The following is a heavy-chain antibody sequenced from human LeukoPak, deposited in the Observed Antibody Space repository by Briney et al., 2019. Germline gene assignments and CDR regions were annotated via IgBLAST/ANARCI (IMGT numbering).Heavy chain of an antibody. D-gene: IGHD2-21*02. Sequence: ASVKVSCKASGYTFTGYYMHWVRQAPGQGLEWMGWINPNSGGTNYAQKLQGRVTMTTDTSTSTAYMELRSLRSDDTAVYYCARDRRGDSQFDYWGQGTLVTVSS. CDR3: ARDRRGDSQFDY. V-gene: IGHV1-2*02. CDR1: GYTFTGYY. CDR2: INPNSGGT. J-gene: IGHJ4*02.